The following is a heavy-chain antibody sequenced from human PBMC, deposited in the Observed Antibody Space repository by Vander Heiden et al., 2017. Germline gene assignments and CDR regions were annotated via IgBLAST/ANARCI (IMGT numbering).Heavy chain of an antibody. Sequence: QVQLQESGPGLVKPSQTLSLTCTVSGGSISSGGYHWSWIRQHPGKGLEWIGYIYYSGSTYYNPSLKSRVTISVDTSKNQFSLKLSSVTAADTAVYYCARYCSGGSCSTINDAFDIWGQGTMVTVSS. J-gene: IGHJ3*02. CDR2: IYYSGST. CDR3: ARYCSGGSCSTINDAFDI. D-gene: IGHD2-15*01. CDR1: GGSISSGGYH. V-gene: IGHV4-31*03.